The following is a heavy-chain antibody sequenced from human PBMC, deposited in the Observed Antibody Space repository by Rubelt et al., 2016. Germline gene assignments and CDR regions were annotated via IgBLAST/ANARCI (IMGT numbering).Heavy chain of an antibody. Sequence: QVTLRESGPALVKPTQTLTLTCTFSGFSLSTSGMFVSWIRQPPGKALEWLARIDWDDDKYYSTSLKTRLTISKDTSKNKVYLTITNMDPVDTATYYCARTRTLYWYFDIWGRGTLVTVSS. J-gene: IGHJ2*01. CDR1: GFSLSTSGMF. D-gene: IGHD2-2*01. CDR2: IDWDDDK. V-gene: IGHV2-70*15. CDR3: ARTRTLYWYFDI.